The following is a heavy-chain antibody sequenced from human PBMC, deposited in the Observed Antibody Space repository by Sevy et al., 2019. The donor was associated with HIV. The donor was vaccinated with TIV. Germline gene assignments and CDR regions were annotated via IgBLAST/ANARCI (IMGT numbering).Heavy chain of an antibody. CDR3: ARGRKYYGSGCYYKRVYYYYYGMDV. D-gene: IGHD3-10*01. Sequence: SETLSLTCAVYGGSFSGYYWSWIRQPPGKGLEWIGEINHSGSTNYNPSLKSRVTISVDTSTNQFSLKLSSVTAADTAVYYCARGRKYYGSGCYYKRVYYYYYGMDVWGQGTTVTVSS. J-gene: IGHJ6*02. CDR2: INHSGST. CDR1: GGSFSGYY. V-gene: IGHV4-34*01.